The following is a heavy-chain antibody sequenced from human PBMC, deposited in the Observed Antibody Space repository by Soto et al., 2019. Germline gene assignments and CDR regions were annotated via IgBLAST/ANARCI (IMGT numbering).Heavy chain of an antibody. D-gene: IGHD6-19*01. J-gene: IGHJ4*02. V-gene: IGHV1-2*04. CDR1: GYIFTGYY. CDR3: ATSRISIAVAGETEYYFDY. Sequence: ASVKVSCKASGYIFTGYYMHWVRQAPGQGLEWMGWINPNSGDTNYTQKFQGWVTMTRDTSISTAYMELSRLRSDDTAVYYCATSRISIAVAGETEYYFDYWGQGTRVTVS. CDR2: INPNSGDT.